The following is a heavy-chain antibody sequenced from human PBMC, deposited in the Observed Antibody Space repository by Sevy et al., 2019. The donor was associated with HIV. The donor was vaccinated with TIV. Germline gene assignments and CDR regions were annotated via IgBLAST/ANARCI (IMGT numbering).Heavy chain of an antibody. CDR2: ISSNSAYI. CDR1: GFTFSSYR. J-gene: IGHJ4*02. V-gene: IGHV3-21*01. CDR3: ARAVLEISTWRSDY. Sequence: GGSLRLSCAASGFTFSSYRMTWVRQAPGKGLEWVSCISSNSAYINYADSVKGRFTISRDNAKNLLYLQMDSLRAEDTAFYYCARAVLEISTWRSDYWGQGTQVTVSS. D-gene: IGHD1-1*01.